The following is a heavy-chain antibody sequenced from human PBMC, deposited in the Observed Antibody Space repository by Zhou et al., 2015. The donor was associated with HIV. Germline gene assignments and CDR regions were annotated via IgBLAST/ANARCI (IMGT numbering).Heavy chain of an antibody. V-gene: IGHV1-69*02. J-gene: IGHJ6*02. CDR2: IIPILGIA. Sequence: QVQLVQSGAEVKKPGSSVKVSCKASGGTFSSYTISWVRQAPGQGLEWMGRIIPILGIANYAQKFQGRVTITADKSTSTAYMELSSLRSEDTAVYYCARSRRTKGPGIAVAGKGGFYYYGMDVWGQGTTVTVSS. CDR1: GGTFSSYT. D-gene: IGHD6-19*01. CDR3: ARSRRTKGPGIAVAGKGGFYYYGMDV.